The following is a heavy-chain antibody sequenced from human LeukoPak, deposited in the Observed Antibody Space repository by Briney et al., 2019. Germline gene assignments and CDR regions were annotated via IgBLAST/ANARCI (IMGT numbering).Heavy chain of an antibody. Sequence: ASVKVSCKVSGYTLTELSMHWVRQAPGKGLEWVGGFDPEDGETIYAQKFQGRVTMTEDTSTDTAYMELSSLRSEDTAVYYCATGELLQQRLDYWGQGTLVTVSS. CDR1: GYTLTELS. CDR2: FDPEDGET. V-gene: IGHV1-24*01. D-gene: IGHD3-10*01. CDR3: ATGELLQQRLDY. J-gene: IGHJ4*02.